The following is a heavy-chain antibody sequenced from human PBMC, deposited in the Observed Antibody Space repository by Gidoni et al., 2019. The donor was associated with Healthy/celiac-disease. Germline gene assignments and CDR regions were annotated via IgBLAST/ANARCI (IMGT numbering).Heavy chain of an antibody. D-gene: IGHD1-1*01. CDR1: GGTFSSYA. CDR2: SIPIFGTA. Sequence: QVQLVQSGAEGKKPGASVKVSCKASGGTFSSYAISWVRQAPGQGLEWMGGSIPIFGTANYAQKFQGRVTITADTSTSTAYMELSSLRSEDTAVYYCAQRAPLGADDIWGQGTMVTVSS. CDR3: AQRAPLGADDI. V-gene: IGHV1-69*06. J-gene: IGHJ3*02.